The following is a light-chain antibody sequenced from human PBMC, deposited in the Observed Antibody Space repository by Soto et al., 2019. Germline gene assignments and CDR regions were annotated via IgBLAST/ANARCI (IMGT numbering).Light chain of an antibody. CDR1: QAISSS. V-gene: IGKV1-9*01. J-gene: IGKJ2*01. CDR3: QHLNAYRYT. CDR2: AAS. Sequence: DIPLTQSPSFLSASVGDRVTITCRASQAISSSLAWYQHNPGKATKLLIYAASTLQNGVPSSFSGSGSGTELTFTISSVQPEDFTYYYCQHLNAYRYTFGQWTKVEIK.